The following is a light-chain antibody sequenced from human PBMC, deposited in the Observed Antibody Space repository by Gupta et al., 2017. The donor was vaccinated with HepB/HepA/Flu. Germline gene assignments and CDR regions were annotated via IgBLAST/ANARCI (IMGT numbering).Light chain of an antibody. Sequence: EIVLTQSPATLSLSPGERATLSCRASQSVSSYLAWYQQKPGQAPRLLIYDASNRATGIPARFSGSGSGTDFTLTISSLEQEDFAVYYCQQRSNWPLITFGQGTPLEIK. CDR2: DAS. V-gene: IGKV3-11*01. J-gene: IGKJ5*01. CDR1: QSVSSY. CDR3: QQRSNWPLIT.